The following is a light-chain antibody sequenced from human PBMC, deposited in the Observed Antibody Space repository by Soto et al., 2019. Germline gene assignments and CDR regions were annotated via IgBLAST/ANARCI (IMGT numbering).Light chain of an antibody. CDR2: DAS. V-gene: IGKV1-5*01. J-gene: IGKJ4*01. CDR3: QQYNDYSLT. Sequence: DIQMTQSPSTLSASVGDRVTITCRASQSISNWLAWHQQKPGKAPKVLIYDASSLESGVPSRFSGSGSGTEFTLTISSLQPDDFATYYCQQYNDYSLTFGGGTKVQIK. CDR1: QSISNW.